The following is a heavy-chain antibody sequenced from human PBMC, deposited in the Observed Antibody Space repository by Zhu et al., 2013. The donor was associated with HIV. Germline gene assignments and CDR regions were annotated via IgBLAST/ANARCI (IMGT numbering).Heavy chain of an antibody. CDR2: IYHSGST. J-gene: IGHJ6*02. D-gene: IGHD3-10*01. CDR1: GGSISSGGYY. V-gene: IGHV4-31*03. CDR3: ARGNGSGSHYYYYGMDV. Sequence: VQLQESGPGLVKPSQTLSLTCTVSGGSISSGGYYWSWIRQHPGKGLEWIGYIYHSGSTYYNPSLKSRVTISVDRSKNQFSLKLSSVTAADTAVYYCARGNGSGSHYYYYGMDVWGQGTTVTVSS.